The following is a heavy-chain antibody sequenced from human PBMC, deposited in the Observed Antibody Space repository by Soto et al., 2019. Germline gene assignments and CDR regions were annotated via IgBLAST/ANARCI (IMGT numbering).Heavy chain of an antibody. CDR3: ARDHSEMVVFIPGY. CDR1: GFTFSSYC. Sequence: GGSLRLSCAASGFTFSSYCMDWVRQAPGKGLEWVAVIWYDGSNKYYADSVKGRFTISRDNSKNTLYLQMNSLRAEDTAVYYCARDHSEMVVFIPGYWGQGTLVTVSS. CDR2: IWYDGSNK. J-gene: IGHJ4*02. V-gene: IGHV3-33*01. D-gene: IGHD3-22*01.